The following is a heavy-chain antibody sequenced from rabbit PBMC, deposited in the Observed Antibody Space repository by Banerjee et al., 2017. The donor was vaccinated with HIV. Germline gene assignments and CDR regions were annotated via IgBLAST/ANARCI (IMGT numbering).Heavy chain of an antibody. Sequence: QSLEESGGDLVKPGASLTLTCTASGFSFSSSYYMCWVRQAPGKGLEWIACIYVDYGGTGSASWVNGRFTISRSTSLNTVDLQMTSLTAADTATYFCARDLAGAIGWNFNLWGQGTLVTVS. CDR2: IYVDYGGT. J-gene: IGHJ4*01. D-gene: IGHD4-1*01. CDR1: GFSFSSSYY. V-gene: IGHV1S43*01. CDR3: ARDLAGAIGWNFNL.